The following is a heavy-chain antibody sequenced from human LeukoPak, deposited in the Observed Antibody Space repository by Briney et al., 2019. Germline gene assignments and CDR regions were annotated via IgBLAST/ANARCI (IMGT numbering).Heavy chain of an antibody. D-gene: IGHD6-19*01. Sequence: GGSLRLSCAASGFTFSIYAIHWVRQAPGKGLEWVAVISHDGSTKYYADSVKGRFPISRDNSKNTLYLQMDTLGGEDTAVYYCARAVVGKEDLDYWGQGTLVTVSS. CDR3: ARAVVGKEDLDY. J-gene: IGHJ4*02. V-gene: IGHV3-30*04. CDR2: ISHDGSTK. CDR1: GFTFSIYA.